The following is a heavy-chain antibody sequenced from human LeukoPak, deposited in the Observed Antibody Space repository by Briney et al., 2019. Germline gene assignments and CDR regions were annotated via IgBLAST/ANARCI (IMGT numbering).Heavy chain of an antibody. V-gene: IGHV3-74*01. CDR3: ARSAYTDY. D-gene: IGHD3-16*01. CDR2: IKGDGSSP. J-gene: IGHJ4*02. CDR1: GFTFSSYW. Sequence: GGSLRLSCAASGFTFSSYWMHWVRQAPGKGLVWVSRIKGDGSSPTYADSVKGRFTISIDNAKNALYLQMNSLRADDTAVYYCARSAYTDYWGQGTLVTVSS.